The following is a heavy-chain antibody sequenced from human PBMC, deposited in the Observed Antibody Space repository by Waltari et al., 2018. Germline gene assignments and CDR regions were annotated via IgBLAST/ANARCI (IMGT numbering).Heavy chain of an antibody. Sequence: QLQLQESGPGLMKPSETLSLTCTVSGGSISRSSYYWGWIRQSPRKGLEWIASIYYTGTTYYNPTLESRVTISGDTSKNQFSLRLSSVTAADTAVYYCARHWKRNGYRFDPWGQGTLVTVSS. CDR1: GGSISRSSYY. D-gene: IGHD5-12*01. CDR2: IYYTGTT. J-gene: IGHJ5*02. V-gene: IGHV4-39*01. CDR3: ARHWKRNGYRFDP.